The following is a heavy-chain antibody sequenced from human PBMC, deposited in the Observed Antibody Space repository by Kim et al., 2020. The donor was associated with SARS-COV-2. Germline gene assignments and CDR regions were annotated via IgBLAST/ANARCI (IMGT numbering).Heavy chain of an antibody. Sequence: SETLSLTCTVSGYSISSGYYWGWIRQPPGKGLEWIGSIYHSGSTYYNPSLKSRVTISVDTSKNQFSLKLSSVTAADTAVCYCARDPAAVTTGFSYAFDIWGQGTMVTVSS. V-gene: IGHV4-38-2*02. CDR1: GYSISSGYY. CDR3: ARDPAAVTTGFSYAFDI. CDR2: IYHSGST. J-gene: IGHJ3*02. D-gene: IGHD4-4*01.